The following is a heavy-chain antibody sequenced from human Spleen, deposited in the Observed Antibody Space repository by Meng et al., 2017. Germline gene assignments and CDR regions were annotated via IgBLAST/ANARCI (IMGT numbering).Heavy chain of an antibody. CDR3: SKDLTSLKTRDNNGYVFHS. CDR2: IRSKTYGSTA. D-gene: IGHD3-22*01. J-gene: IGHJ4*02. V-gene: IGHV3-49*03. CDR1: GFTFGDYA. Sequence: GESLKISCTASGFTFGDYAMSWFRQAPGKGLELVGFIRSKTYGSTAEYAASVIRRFTISRDDSKSIAYLQMSSLKTEDTAVYYCSKDLTSLKTRDNNGYVFHSWGQGTLVTVSS.